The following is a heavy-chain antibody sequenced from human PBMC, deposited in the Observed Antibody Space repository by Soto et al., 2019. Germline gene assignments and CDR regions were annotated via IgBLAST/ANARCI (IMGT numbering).Heavy chain of an antibody. V-gene: IGHV3-23*01. CDR3: AKDPDYDILTGYYVPTDY. Sequence: GGSLRLSCAASGFTFSSYAMSWVRQAPGKGLEWVSAISGSGGSTYYADSVKGRFTISRDNSKNTLYLQMNSLRAEDTAVYYCAKDPDYDILTGYYVPTDYWGQGTLVTVSS. CDR2: ISGSGGST. CDR1: GFTFSSYA. J-gene: IGHJ4*02. D-gene: IGHD3-9*01.